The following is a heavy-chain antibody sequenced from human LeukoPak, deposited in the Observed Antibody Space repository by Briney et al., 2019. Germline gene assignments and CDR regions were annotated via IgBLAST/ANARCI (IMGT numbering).Heavy chain of an antibody. CDR1: GVSVTRGAYY. J-gene: IGHJ4*02. CDR2: VYYNGNT. V-gene: IGHV4-30-2*01. D-gene: IGHD5-18*01. Sequence: SQTLSLTCTVSGVSVTRGAYYWTWIRQPPGKGLEWIGHVYYNGNTDYNPSLKSRVAMSVDKSNNQFSLKLSFVTAADTAVYYCASLSGYSYGVDYWGQGTLVTVSS. CDR3: ASLSGYSYGVDY.